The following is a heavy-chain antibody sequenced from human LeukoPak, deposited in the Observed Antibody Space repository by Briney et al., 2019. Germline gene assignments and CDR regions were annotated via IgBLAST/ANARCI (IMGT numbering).Heavy chain of an antibody. Sequence: PGGSLRLSCAASGLTVSSHYMTWVRQAPGKGLEGVSVIDSGGSTNSADSVKGRFSVSRDNSKNTLYLQMNSLRVEDTAVYYCARTYGDHDYYYGMDVWGQGTTVTVSS. CDR2: IDSGGST. CDR3: ARTYGDHDYYYGMDV. V-gene: IGHV3-66*01. CDR1: GLTVSSHY. J-gene: IGHJ6*01. D-gene: IGHD4-17*01.